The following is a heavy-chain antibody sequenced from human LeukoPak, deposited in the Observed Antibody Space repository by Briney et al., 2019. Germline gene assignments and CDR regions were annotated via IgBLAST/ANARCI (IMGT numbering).Heavy chain of an antibody. CDR3: ARVYDPVSDVPYYFDY. Sequence: ASVKVSCKASGYTFTSYAMNWVRQAPGQGLEWMGWINTNTGNPTYAQGFTGRFVFSLDTSVSTAYLQISSLKAEDTAVYYCARVYDPVSDVPYYFDYWGQGTLVTVSS. V-gene: IGHV7-4-1*02. CDR2: INTNTGNP. D-gene: IGHD3-16*01. CDR1: GYTFTSYA. J-gene: IGHJ4*02.